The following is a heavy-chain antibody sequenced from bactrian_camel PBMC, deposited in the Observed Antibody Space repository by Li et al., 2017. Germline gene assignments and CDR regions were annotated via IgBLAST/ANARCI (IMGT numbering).Heavy chain of an antibody. CDR2: MFAGDGRR. CDR3: AAQRGCFGPTLVPALYNY. Sequence: HVQLVESGGGSVQTGGSLRLSCEASGYTRRYCMGWFRQAPGKEREGVAVMFAGDGRRNYADSVKGRFTISHDNAKNALFLQMNNLKPEDTAMYYCAAQRGCFGPTLVPALYNYWGQGTQVTVS. D-gene: IGHD1*01. J-gene: IGHJ4*01. V-gene: IGHV3S1*01. CDR1: GYTRRYC.